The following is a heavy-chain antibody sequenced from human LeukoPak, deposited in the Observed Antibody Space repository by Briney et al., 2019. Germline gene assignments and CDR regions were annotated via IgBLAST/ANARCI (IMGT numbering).Heavy chain of an antibody. J-gene: IGHJ4*02. D-gene: IGHD3-10*01. V-gene: IGHV3-23*01. Sequence: GGSLRLSCAASGFTFSSYAMSWVRQAPGKGVEWVSAISGSGGSTYYADSVKGRFTISRDNSKNTLYLQMNSLRAEDTAVYYCAKNAVYYGSGSYIDYWGQGTLVTVSS. CDR1: GFTFSSYA. CDR2: ISGSGGST. CDR3: AKNAVYYGSGSYIDY.